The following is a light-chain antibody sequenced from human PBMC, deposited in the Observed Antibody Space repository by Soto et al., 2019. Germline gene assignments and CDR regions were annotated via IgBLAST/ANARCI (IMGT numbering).Light chain of an antibody. J-gene: IGLJ3*02. V-gene: IGLV2-14*01. CDR3: ISYTTSRTWV. Sequence: QSALTQPASVSGSPGQSITISCTGTSSDVGNYNYVSWYQHHPGKAPKLMIYEVSYRPSGVSVRFSGSKSGNTASLTISGLQAEDEANYYCISYTTSRTWVFGGGTKLTVL. CDR1: SSDVGNYNY. CDR2: EVS.